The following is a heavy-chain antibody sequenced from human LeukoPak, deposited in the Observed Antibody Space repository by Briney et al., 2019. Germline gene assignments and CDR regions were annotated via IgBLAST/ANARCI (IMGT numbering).Heavy chain of an antibody. CDR3: AKELGIAAAAQGGYFDY. Sequence: GGSLRLSCAASGFIFSNYGMHWVRQAPGKGLEWVAVIWYDGSNKYYADSVKGRFTISRDNSKNTLYLQMNSLRAEDTAVYYCAKELGIAAAAQGGYFDYWGQGTLVTVSS. V-gene: IGHV3-33*06. D-gene: IGHD6-13*01. CDR1: GFIFSNYG. CDR2: IWYDGSNK. J-gene: IGHJ4*02.